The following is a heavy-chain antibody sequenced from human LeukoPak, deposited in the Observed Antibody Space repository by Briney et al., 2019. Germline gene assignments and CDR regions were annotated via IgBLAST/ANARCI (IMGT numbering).Heavy chain of an antibody. V-gene: IGHV1-18*04. Sequence: ASVKVSCKASGYTFTSYYMHWVRQAPGQGLEWMGWIIAYKGYTNYAQKLQGRVTMTTDTSTSTVYMELRSLRSDDTAVYYCARVLGGAADYWGQGTLVTVSS. J-gene: IGHJ4*02. CDR3: ARVLGGAADY. CDR2: IIAYKGYT. CDR1: GYTFTSYY. D-gene: IGHD3-16*01.